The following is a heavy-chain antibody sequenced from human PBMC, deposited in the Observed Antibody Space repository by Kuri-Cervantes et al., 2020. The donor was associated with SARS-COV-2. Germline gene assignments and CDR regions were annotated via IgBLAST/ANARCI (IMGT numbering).Heavy chain of an antibody. CDR3: AKARSPSLWFGELLLSADY. Sequence: GGSLRLSCAASGFTFTTYAMNWVRQAPGKGLEWVSTISRSGDYTDHSDSVKGRFTISRDNSKNTLYLQMNSLRAEDTAVYYCAKARSPSLWFGELLLSADYWGQGTLVTVSS. D-gene: IGHD3-10*01. V-gene: IGHV3-23*01. CDR1: GFTFTTYA. CDR2: ISRSGDYT. J-gene: IGHJ4*02.